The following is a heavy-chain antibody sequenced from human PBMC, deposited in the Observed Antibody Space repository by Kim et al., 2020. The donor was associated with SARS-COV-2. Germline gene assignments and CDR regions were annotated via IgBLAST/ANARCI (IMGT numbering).Heavy chain of an antibody. CDR1: GGSISGYY. Sequence: SETLSLTCNVSGGSISGYYWSWIRQPPGSGLEWLGYIYSSGSTDYNPSLKSRVSISLDASKNLFSVRLISVTTADTAVYYCARGTDSGYDFFDSWGQGTL. CDR3: ARGTDSGYDFFDS. CDR2: IYSSGST. D-gene: IGHD5-12*01. J-gene: IGHJ4*02. V-gene: IGHV4-4*09.